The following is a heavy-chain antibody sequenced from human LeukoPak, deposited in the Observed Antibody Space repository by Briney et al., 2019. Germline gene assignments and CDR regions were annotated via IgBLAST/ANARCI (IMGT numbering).Heavy chain of an antibody. CDR1: GGSFSGYY. D-gene: IGHD2-15*01. CDR2: INHSGST. V-gene: IGHV4-34*01. Sequence: SETLSLTCAVYGGSFSGYYWSWIRQPPGKGLEWIGEINHSGSTNYNPSLKSRVTISVDMSKNQFSLKLSSVTAADTAVYYCARGVVAYNYFDYWGQGTLVTVSS. CDR3: ARGVVAYNYFDY. J-gene: IGHJ4*02.